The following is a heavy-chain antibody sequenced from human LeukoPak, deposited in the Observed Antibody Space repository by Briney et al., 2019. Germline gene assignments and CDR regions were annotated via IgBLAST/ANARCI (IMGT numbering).Heavy chain of an antibody. CDR1: GGTFSSYA. V-gene: IGHV1-69*01. J-gene: IGHJ4*02. Sequence: AASVKVSCKASGGTFSSYAISWVRQAPGQGLEWMGGIIPNFGTANYAQKFQGRVTITADESTSTAYMELSSMRSEDTAVYYCARVSWSGYSPCFDYWGQGTLVTVSS. D-gene: IGHD3-3*01. CDR2: IIPNFGTA. CDR3: ARVSWSGYSPCFDY.